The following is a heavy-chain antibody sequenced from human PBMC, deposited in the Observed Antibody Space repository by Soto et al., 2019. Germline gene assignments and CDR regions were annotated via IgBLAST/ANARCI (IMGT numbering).Heavy chain of an antibody. CDR1: GGTFSSYA. D-gene: IGHD2-15*01. V-gene: IGHV1-69*13. CDR3: ARAPHAVVAATHELYYFDY. CDR2: IIPIFGTA. J-gene: IGHJ4*02. Sequence: GASVKVSCKASGGTFSSYAISWVRQAPGQGLEWMGGIIPIFGTANYAQKFQGRVTITADESTSTAYMELSSLRSEDTAVYYCARAPHAVVAATHELYYFDYWGQGTLVTVSS.